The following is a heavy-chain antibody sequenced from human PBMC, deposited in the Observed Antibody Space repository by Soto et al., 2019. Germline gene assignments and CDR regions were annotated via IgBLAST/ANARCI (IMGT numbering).Heavy chain of an antibody. Sequence: ASVKVSCKASGYTFTSYGINWVRQATGQGLEWMGWMNPNSGNTGYAQKFQGRVTMTRNTSISTAYMELSSLRSEDTAVYYCARGGYSSGWYNDAFDIWGQGTMVTVSS. V-gene: IGHV1-8*01. J-gene: IGHJ3*02. CDR2: MNPNSGNT. CDR3: ARGGYSSGWYNDAFDI. D-gene: IGHD6-19*01. CDR1: GYTFTSYG.